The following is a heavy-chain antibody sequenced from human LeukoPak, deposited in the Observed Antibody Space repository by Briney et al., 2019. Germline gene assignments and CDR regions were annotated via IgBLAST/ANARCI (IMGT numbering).Heavy chain of an antibody. D-gene: IGHD2-2*01. Sequence: ASVEVSCHASGYSFPTYYMHWVRQAPGQRVEWMRWINPNSGDTNYAQKIQGGGTMTTDTSISTDHMELSRLRSDDTAVYYCARANPLYCSSTTCLFDYWGQGTLVTVSS. CDR2: INPNSGDT. J-gene: IGHJ4*02. CDR1: GYSFPTYY. CDR3: ARANPLYCSSTTCLFDY. V-gene: IGHV1-2*02.